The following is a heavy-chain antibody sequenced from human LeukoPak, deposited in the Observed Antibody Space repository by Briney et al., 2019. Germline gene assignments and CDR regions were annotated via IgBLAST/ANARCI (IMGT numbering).Heavy chain of an antibody. Sequence: SETLSLTCTVSGGSISSSNYYWSWIRQPPGKGLEWIGEINHSGSTNYNPSLKSRVTISVDTSKNQFSLKLSAVTAADTAVYYCARVRIRYCSGGSCYRGLVHDYWGQGTLVTVSS. CDR2: INHSGST. D-gene: IGHD2-15*01. CDR3: ARVRIRYCSGGSCYRGLVHDY. CDR1: GGSISSSNYY. V-gene: IGHV4-39*07. J-gene: IGHJ4*02.